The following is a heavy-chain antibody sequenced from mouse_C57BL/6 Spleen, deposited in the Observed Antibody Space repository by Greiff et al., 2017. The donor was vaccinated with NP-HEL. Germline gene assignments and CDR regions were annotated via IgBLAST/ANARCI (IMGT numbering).Heavy chain of an antibody. CDR1: GYTFTDHT. Sequence: VQLQESDAELVKPGASVKISCKVSGYTFTDHTIHWMKQRPEQGLEWIGYIYPRDGSTKYNEKFKGKATLTADKSSSTAYMQLNSLTSEDSAVYFCARWGIYDGYYAYFDYWGQGTTLTVSS. CDR2: IYPRDGST. D-gene: IGHD2-3*01. J-gene: IGHJ2*01. V-gene: IGHV1-78*01. CDR3: ARWGIYDGYYAYFDY.